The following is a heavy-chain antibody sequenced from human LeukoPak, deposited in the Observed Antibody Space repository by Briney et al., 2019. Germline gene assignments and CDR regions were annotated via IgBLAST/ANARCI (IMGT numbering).Heavy chain of an antibody. CDR1: GGSISSGSYY. Sequence: SETLSLTCTVSGGSISSGSYYWNWIRQPAGKGLEWIGRIYTSGSTNYNPSLKSRVTISVDTSKNQFSLKLSSVTAADTAVYYCARGGGYNPYYWGQGTLVTVSS. CDR2: IYTSGST. V-gene: IGHV4-61*02. D-gene: IGHD5-24*01. CDR3: ARGGGYNPYY. J-gene: IGHJ4*02.